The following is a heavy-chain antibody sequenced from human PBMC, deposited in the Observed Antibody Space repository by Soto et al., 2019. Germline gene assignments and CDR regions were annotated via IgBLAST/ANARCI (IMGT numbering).Heavy chain of an antibody. CDR1: GGIFSTYA. CDR2: IIPIFGTP. D-gene: IGHD3-10*01. Sequence: QVQLVQSGAEVKKPGSSVKVSCKASGGIFSTYAISWLRQAPGQGLEWMGGIIPIFGTPNYAQRLQGRGTIIADESTPTSYMELSRLKSKYTAVYYCARDRDDYGSGNYYNRIDFWGQGTLVTVSS. CDR3: ARDRDDYGSGNYYNRIDF. J-gene: IGHJ4*02. V-gene: IGHV1-69*01.